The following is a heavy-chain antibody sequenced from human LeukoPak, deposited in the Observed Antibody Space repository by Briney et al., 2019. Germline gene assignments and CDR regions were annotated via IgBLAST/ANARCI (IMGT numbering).Heavy chain of an antibody. D-gene: IGHD3-3*01. J-gene: IGHJ3*02. CDR1: GFTFSSYS. CDR2: ISSSSSYI. V-gene: IGHV3-21*01. Sequence: GGSLRLSCAASGFTFSSYSMNWVRQAPGRGLEWVSSISSSSSYIYYADSVKGRFTISRDNAKNSLYLQMNSLRAEDTAVYYCARDTPPRITIFEPDAFDIWGQGTMVTVSS. CDR3: ARDTPPRITIFEPDAFDI.